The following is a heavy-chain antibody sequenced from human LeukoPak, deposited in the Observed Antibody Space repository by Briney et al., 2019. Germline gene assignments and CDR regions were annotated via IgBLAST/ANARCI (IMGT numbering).Heavy chain of an antibody. CDR2: INPNSGGT. CDR1: GYTFAGNY. CDR3: ARANDYCSSTSCPEEDYYYGMDV. V-gene: IGHV1-2*02. D-gene: IGHD2-2*01. J-gene: IGHJ6*02. Sequence: GASVKVSCKASGYTFAGNYMHWVRQAPGQGLEWMGWINPNSGGTNYAQKFQGRVTMTRDTSISTAYMELSRLRSDDTAVYYCARANDYCSSTSCPEEDYYYGMDVWGQGTTVTVSS.